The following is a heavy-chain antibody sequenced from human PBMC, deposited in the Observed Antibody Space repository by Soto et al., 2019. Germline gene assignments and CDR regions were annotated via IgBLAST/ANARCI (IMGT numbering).Heavy chain of an antibody. Sequence: GESLKISCKGSGYSFTTYWIAWVRQRPGKGLEWIGVIYPGDSDTRYSPSFQGQVTISADRSITTAYLQWSSLKASDTAVYYCARHEPLYYNFYGMDVWGQGTTLTVSS. CDR1: GYSFTTYW. J-gene: IGHJ6*02. V-gene: IGHV5-51*01. CDR3: ARHEPLYYNFYGMDV. CDR2: IYPGDSDT.